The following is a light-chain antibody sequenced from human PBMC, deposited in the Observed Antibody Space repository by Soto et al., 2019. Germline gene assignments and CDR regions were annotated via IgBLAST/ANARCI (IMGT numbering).Light chain of an antibody. J-gene: IGLJ2*01. CDR2: VNGDGSL. Sequence: QLVLTQSPSASASLGASVRLTCTLSSGHTNYATAWHQQRAQKGPRYLLKVNGDGSLTRGDGTPNRFSASSSGAERYLTISSLQADDEADYYCQAWATGIVVFGGGTQLTVL. CDR1: SGHTNYA. CDR3: QAWATGIVV. V-gene: IGLV4-69*01.